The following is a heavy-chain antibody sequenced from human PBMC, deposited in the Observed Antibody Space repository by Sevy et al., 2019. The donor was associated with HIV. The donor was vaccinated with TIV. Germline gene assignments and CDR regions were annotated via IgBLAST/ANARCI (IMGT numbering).Heavy chain of an antibody. J-gene: IGHJ4*02. CDR3: ATTKDYYETSGYPVDY. Sequence: ASVKVSCKVSGYTLTEFAMHWVRQAPRKGLEWMGTFDPEDDETMYAQKFQGRLTLTEDTSTDTAYMELSSLRSEDTAVYYCATTKDYYETSGYPVDYWGQGTLVTVSS. CDR1: GYTLTEFA. D-gene: IGHD3-22*01. V-gene: IGHV1-24*01. CDR2: FDPEDDET.